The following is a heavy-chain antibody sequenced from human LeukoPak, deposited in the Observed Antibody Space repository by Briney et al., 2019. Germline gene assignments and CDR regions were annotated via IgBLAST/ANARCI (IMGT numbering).Heavy chain of an antibody. CDR2: INGSGGST. J-gene: IGHJ4*02. V-gene: IGHV3-23*01. D-gene: IGHD3-22*01. CDR3: AKGAGSSGYRYYFDY. Sequence: GGSLRLSCAASGFTFSTYAMGWVRQAPGKGLKWVSTINGSGGSTYHEDSVKGRFTISRDNSKNTLYLQMNSLRGEDTAIYYCAKGAGSSGYRYYFDYWGQGILVTVSS. CDR1: GFTFSTYA.